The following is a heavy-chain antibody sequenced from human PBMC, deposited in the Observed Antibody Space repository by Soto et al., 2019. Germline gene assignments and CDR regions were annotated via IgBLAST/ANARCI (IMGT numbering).Heavy chain of an antibody. CDR1: GGSISSGGYY. V-gene: IGHV4-31*02. Sequence: LCGGSISSGGYYWSWIRQHPGKGLEWIGYIYYSGSTYYNPSLKSRVTISVDTSKNQFSLKLSSVTAADTAVYYCASDIQLCIDYWGQGTLVTVSS. CDR3: ASDIQLCIDY. J-gene: IGHJ4*02. CDR2: IYYSGST. D-gene: IGHD5-18*01.